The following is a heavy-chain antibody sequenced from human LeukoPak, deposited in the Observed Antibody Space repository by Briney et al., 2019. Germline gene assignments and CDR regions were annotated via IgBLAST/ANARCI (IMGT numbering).Heavy chain of an antibody. J-gene: IGHJ4*02. Sequence: GGSLRLSCAASGFTFSGYLMSWVRQAPGKGLEWVANIKEEGSEKYYVDSVKGRFIISRDNAKGSLYLQMNSLRAEDTAVYYCARDSSAAPHSYWGQGTLVTVFS. D-gene: IGHD2-15*01. CDR3: ARDSSAAPHSY. CDR1: GFTFSGYL. V-gene: IGHV3-7*01. CDR2: IKEEGSEK.